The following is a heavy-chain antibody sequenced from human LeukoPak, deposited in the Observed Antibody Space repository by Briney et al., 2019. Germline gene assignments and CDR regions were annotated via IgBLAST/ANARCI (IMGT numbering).Heavy chain of an antibody. CDR2: IYHSGST. D-gene: IGHD4-17*01. V-gene: IGHV4-4*02. Sequence: PSGTLSLTCAVSGGSISSSNWWSGVRPPPGKGLEWIGEIYHSGSTNYNPSLKSRVTISVDKSKNQFSLKLSSVTAADTAVYYCARGSYGDYVSDWFDPWGQGTLITVSS. J-gene: IGHJ5*02. CDR3: ARGSYGDYVSDWFDP. CDR1: GGSISSSNW.